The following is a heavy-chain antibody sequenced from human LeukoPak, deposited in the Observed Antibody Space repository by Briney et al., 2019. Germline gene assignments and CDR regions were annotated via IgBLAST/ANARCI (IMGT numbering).Heavy chain of an antibody. V-gene: IGHV3-7*01. CDR3: AREGAGTNYYYYYGMDV. J-gene: IGHJ6*02. Sequence: GGSLRLSCAASGFTFSNYWMSWVRQAPGKGLEWVANIKEDGSEKYYVDSVKGRFTISRDSARNSLYLQMNSLRAEDTAVYYCAREGAGTNYYYYYGMDVWGQGTTVTVSS. D-gene: IGHD3-16*01. CDR2: IKEDGSEK. CDR1: GFTFSNYW.